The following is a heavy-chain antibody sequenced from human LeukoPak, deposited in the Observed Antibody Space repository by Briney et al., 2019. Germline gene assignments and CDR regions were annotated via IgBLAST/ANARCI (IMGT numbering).Heavy chain of an antibody. J-gene: IGHJ4*02. V-gene: IGHV3-48*01. Sequence: PGGSLRLSCAASGFTFSSYSMNWVRQAPGQGLEWVSYISSSSSTIYYADSVNGRFTVSRDNAKNSLYLQMNSLRAEDTAVYYCARADIVGATPFDYWGQGTLVTVSS. CDR2: ISSSSSTI. CDR3: ARADIVGATPFDY. D-gene: IGHD1-26*01. CDR1: GFTFSSYS.